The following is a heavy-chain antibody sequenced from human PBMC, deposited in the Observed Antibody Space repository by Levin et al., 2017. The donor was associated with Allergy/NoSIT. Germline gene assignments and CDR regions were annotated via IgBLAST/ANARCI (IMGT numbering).Heavy chain of an antibody. J-gene: IGHJ4*02. CDR1: GFTVTRNY. D-gene: IGHD4-11*01. CDR2: IYSGGSV. CDR3: ARVPDNGNYYFDY. Sequence: GGSLRLSCAGSGFTVTRNYVIWVRQAPGKGLEWVSVIYSGGSVYYADSVKGRFTISRDISKNTVYLQMNDLRAEDTAVYFCARVPDNGNYYFDYWGQGTLVTVSS. V-gene: IGHV3-53*01.